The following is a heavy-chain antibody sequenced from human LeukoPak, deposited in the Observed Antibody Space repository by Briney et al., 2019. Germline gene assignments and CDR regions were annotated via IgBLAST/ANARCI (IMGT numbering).Heavy chain of an antibody. V-gene: IGHV3-21*01. CDR3: ARDSAIVVVPAAPDY. Sequence: GGSLRLSCAASGFTFSSYSMNWVRQAPGKGLEWVSSISSSSSYIYYADSVKGRFTISRDNAKNSLYLQMNSLRAEDTAVYYCARDSAIVVVPAAPDYWRQGTLVTVSS. CDR2: ISSSSSYI. CDR1: GFTFSSYS. J-gene: IGHJ4*02. D-gene: IGHD2-2*01.